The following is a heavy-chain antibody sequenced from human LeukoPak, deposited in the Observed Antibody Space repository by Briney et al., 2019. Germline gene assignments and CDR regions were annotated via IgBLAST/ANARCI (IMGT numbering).Heavy chain of an antibody. CDR3: ARGRFRRSLDY. D-gene: IGHD3-10*01. V-gene: IGHV1-2*02. J-gene: IGHJ4*02. Sequence: ASVKVSCKASGYTFTGSYMHWVRQAPGQGLEWMGCVNPNSGDTNYAQKFQGSVTMTRDTSISTVYMELSRLRSDDTAVYYCARGRFRRSLDYWGQGTLVTVSS. CDR2: VNPNSGDT. CDR1: GYTFTGSY.